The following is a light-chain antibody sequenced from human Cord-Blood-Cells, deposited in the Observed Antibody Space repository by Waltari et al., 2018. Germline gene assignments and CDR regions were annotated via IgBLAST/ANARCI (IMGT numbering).Light chain of an antibody. Sequence: SYVLTQPPSVSVAPGKTARIACGGNNIGSKSLPWYQQKPGQAPVLVIYYDSDRPSGIPERCSGSNSGNTATLTISRVEAGDEADYYCQVWDSSSDHYVFGTGTKVTVL. CDR1: NIGSKS. V-gene: IGLV3-21*04. J-gene: IGLJ1*01. CDR3: QVWDSSSDHYV. CDR2: YDS.